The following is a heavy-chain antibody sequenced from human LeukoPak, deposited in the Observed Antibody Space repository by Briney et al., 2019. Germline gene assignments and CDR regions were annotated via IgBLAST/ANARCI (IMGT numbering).Heavy chain of an antibody. V-gene: IGHV3-7*01. CDR1: GFTFSSYG. CDR2: IKQDGSEK. CDR3: ARALGDYDFWSGYRYYYYYMDV. J-gene: IGHJ6*03. D-gene: IGHD3-3*01. Sequence: GGSLRLSCAASGFTFSSYGMSWVRQAPGKGLEWVANIKQDGSEKYYVDSVKGRFTISRDNAKNSLYLQMNSLRAEDTAVYYCARALGDYDFWSGYRYYYYYMDVWGKGTTVTVSS.